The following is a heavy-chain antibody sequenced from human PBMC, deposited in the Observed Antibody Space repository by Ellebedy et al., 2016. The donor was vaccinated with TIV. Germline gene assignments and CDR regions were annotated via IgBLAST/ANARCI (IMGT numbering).Heavy chain of an antibody. Sequence: AASVKVSCKTSEYTFTRFYIHWVRQAPGQGLEWIGVIDPSGRTTRYAQRFQGRVTMPRDTSTSTVYLELSSLRSEDTAVYYCARGRGYSFDVCDVWGQGTMVAVS. D-gene: IGHD5-18*01. CDR2: IDPSGRTT. V-gene: IGHV1-46*01. CDR1: EYTFTRFY. J-gene: IGHJ3*01. CDR3: ARGRGYSFDVCDV.